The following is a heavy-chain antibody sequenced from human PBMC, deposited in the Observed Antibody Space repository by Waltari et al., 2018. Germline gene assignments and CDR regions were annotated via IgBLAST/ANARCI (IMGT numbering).Heavy chain of an antibody. CDR1: GGTFSSYT. V-gene: IGHV1-69*02. CDR2: IIPILGIA. D-gene: IGHD2-8*01. J-gene: IGHJ6*02. CDR3: ARGYPPCVAYNGVCYYYYGMDV. Sequence: QVQLVQSGAEVKKPGSSVKVSCKASGGTFSSYTISWVRQAPGQGLEWMGRIIPILGIANYAQKVQGRVTITADKSTSTAYMELSSLRSEDTAVYYCARGYPPCVAYNGVCYYYYGMDVWGQGTTVTVSS.